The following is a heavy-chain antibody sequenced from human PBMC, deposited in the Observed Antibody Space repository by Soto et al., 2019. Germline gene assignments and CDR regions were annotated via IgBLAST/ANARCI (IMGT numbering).Heavy chain of an antibody. CDR1: GFSFGSYA. Sequence: GGSLRLSCAASGFSFGSYALSWVRQAPGKGLEWVSTISGSDAKTFYADSVKGRFSISRDTSQSTSYLQMNSLRADDTAMYYCARWSYLDYWGQGTRVTVSS. CDR2: ISGSDAKT. V-gene: IGHV3-23*01. J-gene: IGHJ4*02. D-gene: IGHD3-3*01. CDR3: ARWSYLDY.